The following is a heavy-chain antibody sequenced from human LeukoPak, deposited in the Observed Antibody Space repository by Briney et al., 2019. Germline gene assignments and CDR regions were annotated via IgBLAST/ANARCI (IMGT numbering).Heavy chain of an antibody. V-gene: IGHV1-2*02. D-gene: IGHD1-26*01. CDR3: AREGPIVGATHLVDY. J-gene: IGHJ4*02. CDR2: INPNSGGT. CDR1: GYTFTDYY. Sequence: ASVKVSCKASGYTFTDYYMHWVRQAPGQGLEWMGWINPNSGGTNYAQKFQGRVTMTRDTSISIAYMELSRLRSDDTAVYYCAREGPIVGATHLVDYWGQGPLVTVSS.